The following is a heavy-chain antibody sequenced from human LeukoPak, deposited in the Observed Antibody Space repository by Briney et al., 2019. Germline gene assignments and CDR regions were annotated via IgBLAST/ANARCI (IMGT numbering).Heavy chain of an antibody. Sequence: GASVKVSCKASGYTFTSYYMHWVRQAPGQGLEWMGIINPSGGSASYAQKFQGRVTMTRDTSTSTVYMGLSSLRSEDTAVYYCARGLLRWHFDYWGQGTLVTVSS. V-gene: IGHV1-46*01. CDR3: ARGLLRWHFDY. CDR2: INPSGGSA. D-gene: IGHD4-17*01. CDR1: GYTFTSYY. J-gene: IGHJ4*02.